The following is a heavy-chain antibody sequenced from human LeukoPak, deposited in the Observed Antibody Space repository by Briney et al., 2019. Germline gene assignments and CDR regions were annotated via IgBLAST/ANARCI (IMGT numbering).Heavy chain of an antibody. CDR1: GGSIRGYY. Sequence: SETLSLTCTVSGGSIRGYYWSWIRQTAGKGLEWIGRLYTSGSTNYNPSLKSRVTMSVDTFRNQFSLKLTPVTAAVMAVYYCARVGMAVAESFFDYWGQGTLVTVSS. V-gene: IGHV4-4*07. D-gene: IGHD6-19*01. CDR2: LYTSGST. J-gene: IGHJ4*02. CDR3: ARVGMAVAESFFDY.